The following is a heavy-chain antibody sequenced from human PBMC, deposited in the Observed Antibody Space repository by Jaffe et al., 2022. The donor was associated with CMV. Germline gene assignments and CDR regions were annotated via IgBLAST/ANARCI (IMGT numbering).Heavy chain of an antibody. J-gene: IGHJ5*02. Sequence: QVQLQQWGAGLLKPSETLSLTCAVYGGSFSGYYWSWIRQPPGKGLEWIGEINHSGSTNYNPSLKSRVTISVDTSKNQFSLKLSSVTAADTAVYYCARGRGFGGGNWFDPWGQGTLVTVSS. D-gene: IGHD2-15*01. CDR2: INHSGST. CDR1: GGSFSGYY. V-gene: IGHV4-34*01. CDR3: ARGRGFGGGNWFDP.